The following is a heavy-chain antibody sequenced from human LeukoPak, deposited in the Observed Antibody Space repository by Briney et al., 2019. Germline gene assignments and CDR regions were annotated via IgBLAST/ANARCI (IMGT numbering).Heavy chain of an antibody. J-gene: IGHJ4*02. CDR2: ISYDGSNE. CDR3: AKGLSGSPPPY. V-gene: IGHV3-30*18. D-gene: IGHD3-10*01. CDR1: RFTFSRYG. Sequence: AGRSLRLSCAASRFTFSRYGMHWVRQAPGKGLEWVAVISYDGSNEYYVDSVKGRFTISRDNSKNTLYLQMNSLRAEDTTVYYCAKGLSGSPPPYWGQGTLVTVSS.